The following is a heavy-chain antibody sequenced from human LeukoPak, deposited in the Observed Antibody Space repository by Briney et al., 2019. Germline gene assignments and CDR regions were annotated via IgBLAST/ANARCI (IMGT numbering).Heavy chain of an antibody. V-gene: IGHV3-23*01. CDR1: GFTFSSYA. CDR3: AKGGPMVRGVIIDEFFDY. D-gene: IGHD3-10*01. Sequence: GRSLRLSCAASGFTFSSYAMSWVRQAPGEGLEWVSAISGSGGSTYYADSVKGRFTISRDNSKNTLYLQMNSLRAEDTAVYYCAKGGPMVRGVIIDEFFDYWGQGTLVTVSS. CDR2: ISGSGGST. J-gene: IGHJ4*02.